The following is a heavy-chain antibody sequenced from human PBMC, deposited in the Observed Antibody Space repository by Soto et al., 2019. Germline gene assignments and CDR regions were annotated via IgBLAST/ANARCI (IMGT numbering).Heavy chain of an antibody. J-gene: IGHJ5*02. CDR3: ARHPERIAEIGWFDP. CDR2: ISSISSTI. D-gene: IGHD6-13*01. V-gene: IGHV3-48*01. CDR1: GFTFSSYS. Sequence: EVQLVESGGGLVQPGGSLRLSCAASGFTFSSYSMNWVRQAPGKGLEGVSYISSISSTIYYADTVKGRFTISRDNAKNSLYLPMNSLRAEDTAVYYCARHPERIAEIGWFDPWGQGTLVTVSS.